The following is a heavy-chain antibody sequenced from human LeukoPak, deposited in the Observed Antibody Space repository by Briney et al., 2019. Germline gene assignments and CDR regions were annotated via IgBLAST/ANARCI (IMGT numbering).Heavy chain of an antibody. Sequence: PGGSLRLSCAASGFTISYNYMSWVRQAPGKGLQWVSVIYSNTSAYYADSVKGRFTISRDNSKNTLYLQMNSLRAEDTAVYYCAKDGTWIQLAFDIWGQGTMVTVSS. J-gene: IGHJ3*02. D-gene: IGHD5-18*01. CDR1: GFTISYNY. CDR3: AKDGTWIQLAFDI. CDR2: IYSNTSA. V-gene: IGHV3-53*01.